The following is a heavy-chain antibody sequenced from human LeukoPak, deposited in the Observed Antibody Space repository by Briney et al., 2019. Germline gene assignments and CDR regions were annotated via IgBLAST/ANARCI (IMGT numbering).Heavy chain of an antibody. D-gene: IGHD6-19*01. CDR3: ARAVAGRGIDY. CDR2: IYISGHT. CDR1: GGSISAYY. J-gene: IGHJ4*02. V-gene: IGHV4-4*07. Sequence: SETLSLTCTVSGGSISAYYLSWIRQPAGKGLEWIGRIYISGHTDYNPSLKSRVIVSVDTSKNQFSLKLSSVTAADTAVYYCARAVAGRGIDYWGQGTQVTVSS.